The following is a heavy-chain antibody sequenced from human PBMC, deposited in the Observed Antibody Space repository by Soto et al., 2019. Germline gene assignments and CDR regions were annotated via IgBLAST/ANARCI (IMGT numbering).Heavy chain of an antibody. CDR3: AKVIQGAAAADDSFDI. V-gene: IGHV3-23*01. Sequence: GGSLRLSCAASGFTFSSYAMSWVRQAPGKGLEWVSAISGSGGSTYYADSVKGRFTISRDHSKNTLYLQMNSLRAEDTAVYYCAKVIQGAAAADDSFDIWGQGTMVTVSS. CDR1: GFTFSSYA. CDR2: ISGSGGST. D-gene: IGHD6-13*01. J-gene: IGHJ3*02.